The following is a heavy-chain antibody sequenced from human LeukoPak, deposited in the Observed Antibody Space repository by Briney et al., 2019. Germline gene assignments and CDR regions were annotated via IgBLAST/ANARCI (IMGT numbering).Heavy chain of an antibody. J-gene: IGHJ5*02. D-gene: IGHD3-3*01. CDR1: GFTFSSYW. V-gene: IGHV3-7*03. CDR2: IKQDGSEK. CDR3: ASTVSFWSGSGWFDP. Sequence: GGSLRLSCAASGFTFSSYWMSWVRQAPGKGLEWVANIKQDGSEKYYVDSVKGRFTISRDNAKNSLYLQMNSLRAEDTAVYYCASTVSFWSGSGWFDPWGQGTLVTVSS.